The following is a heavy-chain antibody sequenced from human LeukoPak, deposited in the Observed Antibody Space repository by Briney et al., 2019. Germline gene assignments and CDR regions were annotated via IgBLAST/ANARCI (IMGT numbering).Heavy chain of an antibody. CDR3: AKDFRRKRYCSGGSCYSGIVDY. J-gene: IGHJ4*02. Sequence: GGSLRLSCAASGFTFSSYGMHWVRQAPGKGLEWVAVIWYDGSNKYYADSVKGRFTISRDNSKDTLYLQMNSLRAEDTAVYYCAKDFRRKRYCSGGSCYSGIVDYWGQGTLVTVSS. D-gene: IGHD2-15*01. V-gene: IGHV3-33*06. CDR2: IWYDGSNK. CDR1: GFTFSSYG.